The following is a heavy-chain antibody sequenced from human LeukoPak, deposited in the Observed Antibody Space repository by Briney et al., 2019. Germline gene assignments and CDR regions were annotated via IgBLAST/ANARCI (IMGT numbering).Heavy chain of an antibody. CDR3: ARGGLTGVLY. D-gene: IGHD3-9*01. J-gene: IGHJ4*02. CDR1: GFTFSAYW. CDR2: IKLDGSEK. Sequence: PGGSLRLSCVASGFTFSAYWMSWVRQAPGKGLEWVANIKLDGSEKHYMDSVKGRFTISRDNAKNSLFLQMNSLTAEDTAVYYCARGGLTGVLYWGQGTLVTVSS. V-gene: IGHV3-7*05.